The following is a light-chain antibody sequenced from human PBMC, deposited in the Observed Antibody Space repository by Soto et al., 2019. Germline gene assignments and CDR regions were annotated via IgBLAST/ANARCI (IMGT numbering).Light chain of an antibody. Sequence: QSVLTQPSSVSGTPGQGVTISCSGSISNIGNNYVYWFQQLPGTAPKVLTNRNDQRPSGVPDRFSGSKSGTSASLAISGLRSGDEADYYCAAWDDTVRSYVFGTGTKLTVL. J-gene: IGLJ1*01. CDR1: ISNIGNNY. CDR2: RND. CDR3: AAWDDTVRSYV. V-gene: IGLV1-47*01.